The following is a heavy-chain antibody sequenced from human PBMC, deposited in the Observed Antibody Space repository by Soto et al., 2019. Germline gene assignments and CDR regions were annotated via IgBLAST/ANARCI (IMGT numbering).Heavy chain of an antibody. CDR1: GDSISSSKW. V-gene: IGHV4-4*02. J-gene: IGHJ6*02. Sequence: SETLSLTCGVSGDSISSSKWWTWVRQTPGNGLEWIGKIDHNGVANYNPSLEGRVTISKDISKNQISLKVTSVTAADSAVYYCARMNRAYYYYGMDVWGQGATVTVSS. CDR3: ARMNRAYYYYGMDV. CDR2: IDHNGVA.